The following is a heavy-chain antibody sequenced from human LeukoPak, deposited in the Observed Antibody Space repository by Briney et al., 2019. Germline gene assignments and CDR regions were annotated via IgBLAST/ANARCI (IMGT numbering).Heavy chain of an antibody. CDR3: ARTVWSGYYYYYMDV. J-gene: IGHJ6*03. Sequence: PSETLSLTCTVSGGSISSYYWSWIRQPAGKGLEWIGRIYTSGSTNYNPSLKSRVTISVDTSKNQFSLKLSSVTAADTAVYYCARTVWSGYYYYYMDVWGKGTTVTVSS. V-gene: IGHV4-4*07. CDR1: GGSISSYY. D-gene: IGHD3-3*01. CDR2: IYTSGST.